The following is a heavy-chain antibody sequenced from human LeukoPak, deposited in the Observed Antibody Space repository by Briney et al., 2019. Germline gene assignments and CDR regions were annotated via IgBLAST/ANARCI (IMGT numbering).Heavy chain of an antibody. V-gene: IGHV3-23*01. J-gene: IGHJ4*02. CDR1: GFTFSNYA. CDR2: ITASGGDT. Sequence: PGGSLRLSCAASGFTFSNYAMSWVRQAPGKGLEWVSAITASGGDTFHADSVKGRFTISRDNSKSTLYLQMNSLRAEDTATYYCAKGTSSSRPYYFDYWGRGTLVAVSS. D-gene: IGHD6-6*01. CDR3: AKGTSSSRPYYFDY.